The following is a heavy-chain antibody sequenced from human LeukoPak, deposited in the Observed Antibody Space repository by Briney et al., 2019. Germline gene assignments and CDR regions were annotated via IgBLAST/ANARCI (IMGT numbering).Heavy chain of an antibody. V-gene: IGHV4-38-2*02. J-gene: IGHJ4*02. CDR1: GYSISSNYY. CDR2: IYHSGTT. Sequence: SETLSLTCTVSGYSISSNYYWGWIRQPPGKGLEWIGNIYHSGTTYYNPSLKSRVTISVDTFKNQFSLRLRSVTAADTAVYYRARVRAVAGTPPDYWGQGTLVTVSS. CDR3: ARVRAVAGTPPDY. D-gene: IGHD6-19*01.